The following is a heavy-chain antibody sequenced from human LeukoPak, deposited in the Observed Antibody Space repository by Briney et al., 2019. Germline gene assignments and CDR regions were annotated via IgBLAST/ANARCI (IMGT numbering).Heavy chain of an antibody. CDR2: INTNTGNP. D-gene: IGHD5-12*01. Sequence: ASVKVSCKASGYTFTRYAMKWVRQAPGQGLEWMGWINTNTGNPTYAQGFTGRFVFSLDTSVSTAYLQISSLKAEDTAVYYSARAWPSSGDYYYGMDVWGQGTTVTVSS. V-gene: IGHV7-4-1*02. CDR1: GYTFTRYA. J-gene: IGHJ6*02. CDR3: ARAWPSSGDYYYGMDV.